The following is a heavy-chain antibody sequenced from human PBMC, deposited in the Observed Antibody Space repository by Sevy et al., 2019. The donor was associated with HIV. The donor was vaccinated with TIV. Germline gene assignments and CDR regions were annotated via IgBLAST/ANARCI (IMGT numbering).Heavy chain of an antibody. J-gene: IGHJ2*01. V-gene: IGHV4-59*12. CDR3: ARTRRRPPVVDSNWYFDV. CDR1: GASITSYY. CDR2: VYHTGTT. D-gene: IGHD3-22*01. Sequence: SETLSLTCAVSGASITSYYWNWIRQSPGKGLEWIAYVYHTGTTSYNTSLKSRVSTSLDTSRSQFSLTMYSVTAADTAIYYCARTRRRPPVVDSNWYFDVWGRGTLVTVSS.